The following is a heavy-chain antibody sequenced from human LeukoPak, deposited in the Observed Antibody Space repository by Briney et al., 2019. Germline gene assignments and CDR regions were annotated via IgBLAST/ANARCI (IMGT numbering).Heavy chain of an antibody. Sequence: SDTLSLTCTVSGRSISSSSYYWAWIRQPPGKVLEWIGSIYYSESPYYNPSLKSRVTISVDTSKSQFSLKLSSVTAADTAVYYCARHGGRRFLEWLLYKGSFDYWGQGTLVTVSS. V-gene: IGHV4-39*01. J-gene: IGHJ4*02. CDR2: IYYSESP. D-gene: IGHD3-3*01. CDR1: GRSISSSSYY. CDR3: ARHGGRRFLEWLLYKGSFDY.